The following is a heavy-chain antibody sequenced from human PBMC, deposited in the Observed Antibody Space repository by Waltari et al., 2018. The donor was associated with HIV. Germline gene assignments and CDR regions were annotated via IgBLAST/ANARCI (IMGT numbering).Heavy chain of an antibody. D-gene: IGHD5-18*01. CDR2: IQDSGNT. V-gene: IGHV3-66*01. Sequence: EVQMVESGGDLVQWGGSLRLTCAASGFPVTSHYMSWVRQAPGKGLEWVAVIQDSGNTNYAESVKGRFTIFRDKFTNNLYLQMNRLRAEDRAVYYCAASIAMVLSWGQGTLVTVSS. J-gene: IGHJ4*02. CDR3: AASIAMVLS. CDR1: GFPVTSHY.